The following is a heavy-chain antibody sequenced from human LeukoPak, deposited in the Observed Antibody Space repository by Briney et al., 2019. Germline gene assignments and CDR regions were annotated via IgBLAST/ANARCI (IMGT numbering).Heavy chain of an antibody. J-gene: IGHJ6*03. CDR3: ARGPTVVTQNYYYYYYMDV. Sequence: VASVKVSCKASGHTFTSYGISWVRQAPGQGLEWMGWISAYNGNTNYAQKLQGRVTMTTDTSTSTAYMELRSLRSDDTAVYYCARGPTVVTQNYYYYYYMDVWGKGTTVTVSS. CDR2: ISAYNGNT. D-gene: IGHD4-23*01. V-gene: IGHV1-18*01. CDR1: GHTFTSYG.